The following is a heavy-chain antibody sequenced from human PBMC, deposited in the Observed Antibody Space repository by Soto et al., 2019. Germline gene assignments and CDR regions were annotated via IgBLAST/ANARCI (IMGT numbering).Heavy chain of an antibody. CDR3: ARTSAAGLDF. CDR1: GYSFGNFG. J-gene: IGHJ4*02. CDR2: ISAYNGNT. Sequence: QVQLVQSGTEVKKPGASVKVSCKASGYSFGNFGISWVRQAPGQGLEWMGWISAYNGNTNYAGQFRDRVTMTTDTSTYTAHMELRSLRSDDPSVYFCARTSAAGLDFWGQGTLVIVSS. D-gene: IGHD6-13*01. V-gene: IGHV1-18*01.